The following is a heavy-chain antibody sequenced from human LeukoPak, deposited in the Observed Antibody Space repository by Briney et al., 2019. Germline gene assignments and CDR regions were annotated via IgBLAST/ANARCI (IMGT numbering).Heavy chain of an antibody. Sequence: SETLSLTCAVSGYSISSGYYWGWIRQPPGEGLEWIGSIYHGGSTYYNPSLKSRVTISVDTSKNQFSLKLSSVTAADTAVYYCARSGGQPLRGYYFDYWGQGTLVTVSS. V-gene: IGHV4-38-2*01. CDR1: GYSISSGYY. D-gene: IGHD3-10*01. J-gene: IGHJ4*02. CDR2: IYHGGST. CDR3: ARSGGQPLRGYYFDY.